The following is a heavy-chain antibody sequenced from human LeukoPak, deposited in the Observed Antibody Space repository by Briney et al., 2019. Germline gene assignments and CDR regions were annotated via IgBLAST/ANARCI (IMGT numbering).Heavy chain of an antibody. CDR2: IKQDGSEK. CDR3: ARVQVYYYGMDV. Sequence: PGGSLRLSCATSGFNFNNYWMSWVRQAPGKGLEWVANIKQDGSEKYYVDSVKGRFTISRDNAKNSLYLQMNSLRAEDTAVYYCARVQVYYYGMDVWGQGTTVTVSS. V-gene: IGHV3-7*01. CDR1: GFNFNNYW. J-gene: IGHJ6*02.